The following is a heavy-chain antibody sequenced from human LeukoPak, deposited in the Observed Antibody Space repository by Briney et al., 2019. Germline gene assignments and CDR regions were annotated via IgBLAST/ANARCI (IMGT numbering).Heavy chain of an antibody. D-gene: IGHD3-22*01. CDR2: IIPIFGTA. Sequence: ASVKVSRKASGGTFSSYAISWVRQAPGQGLEWMGGIIPIFGTANYAQKFQGRVTITTDESTSTAYMELSSLRSEDTAVYYCASTSSGYLLDYWGQGTLVTVSS. CDR1: GGTFSSYA. J-gene: IGHJ4*02. V-gene: IGHV1-69*05. CDR3: ASTSSGYLLDY.